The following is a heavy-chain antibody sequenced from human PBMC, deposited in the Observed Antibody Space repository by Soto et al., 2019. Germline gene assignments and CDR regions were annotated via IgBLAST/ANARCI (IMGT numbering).Heavy chain of an antibody. D-gene: IGHD3-10*01. CDR2: IIPIFGTA. J-gene: IGHJ4*02. CDR3: ARVRFGEMMRPFDY. CDR1: GGTFSSYA. V-gene: IGHV1-69*01. Sequence: QVQLVQSGAEVKKPGSSVKVSCKASGGTFSSYAISWVRQAPGQGLECMGGIIPIFGTANYAQKFQGRVTITADESTSTAYMELSSLRSEDTAVYYCARVRFGEMMRPFDYWGQGTLVTVSS.